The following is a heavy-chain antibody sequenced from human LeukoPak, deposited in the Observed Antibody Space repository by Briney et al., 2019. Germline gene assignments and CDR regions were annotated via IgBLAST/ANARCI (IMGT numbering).Heavy chain of an antibody. CDR2: ISGSGGST. CDR1: GFTFDDYG. Sequence: GGSLRLSCAASGFTFDDYGMSWVRQAPGKGLEWVSAISGSGGSTYYADSVKGRFTISRDNSKNTLYLQMNSLRAEDTAVYYCAKDRFEYQLLWIFDYWGQGTLVTVSS. CDR3: AKDRFEYQLLWIFDY. J-gene: IGHJ4*02. V-gene: IGHV3-23*01. D-gene: IGHD2-2*01.